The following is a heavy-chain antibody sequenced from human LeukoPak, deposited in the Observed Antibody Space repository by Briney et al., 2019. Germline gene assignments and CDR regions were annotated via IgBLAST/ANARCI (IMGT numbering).Heavy chain of an antibody. CDR1: GFTFSSYA. Sequence: GGSLRLSCAASGFTFSSYAMSWVRQAPGKGLERVSAISGSGGSTYYADSVKGRFTISRDNSKNTLYLQMNSLRAEDTAVYYCAKDRITMVRGVPNDAFDIWGQGTMVTVSS. CDR2: ISGSGGST. CDR3: AKDRITMVRGVPNDAFDI. V-gene: IGHV3-23*01. J-gene: IGHJ3*02. D-gene: IGHD3-10*01.